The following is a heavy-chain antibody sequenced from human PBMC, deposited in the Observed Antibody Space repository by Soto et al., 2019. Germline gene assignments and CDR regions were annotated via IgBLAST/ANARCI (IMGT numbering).Heavy chain of an antibody. J-gene: IGHJ5*02. D-gene: IGHD3-3*01. CDR1: GFTFSSYS. V-gene: IGHV3-48*01. Sequence: GGSLRLSCAASGFTFSSYSMNWVRQAPGKGLEWVSYISSSSSTIYYADSVKGRFTISRDNAKNSLYLQMNSLRAEDTAVYYCARDATIFGVPRGNWFDPWGQGTLVTVSS. CDR3: ARDATIFGVPRGNWFDP. CDR2: ISSSSSTI.